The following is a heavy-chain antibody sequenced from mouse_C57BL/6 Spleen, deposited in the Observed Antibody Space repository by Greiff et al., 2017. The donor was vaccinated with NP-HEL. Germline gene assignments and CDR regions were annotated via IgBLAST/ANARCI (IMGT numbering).Heavy chain of an antibody. CDR3: ARHQKDYFDY. J-gene: IGHJ2*01. CDR1: GFTFSDYG. CDR2: ISNLAYSI. Sequence: EVKLMESGGGLVQPGRSLKLSCAASGFTFSDYGMAWVRQAPRKGPEWVAFISNLAYSIYYADTVTGRFTISRENAKNTLYLEMSSLRSEDTAMYYCARHQKDYFDYWGQGTTLTVSS. V-gene: IGHV5-15*01.